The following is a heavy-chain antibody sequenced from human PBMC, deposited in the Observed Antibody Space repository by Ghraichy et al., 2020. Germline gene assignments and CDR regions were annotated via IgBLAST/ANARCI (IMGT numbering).Heavy chain of an antibody. J-gene: IGHJ6*02. V-gene: IGHV3-30*04. CDR3: ARDFEPTTVTRHYRYYGMDV. Sequence: GGSLRLSCVASGFASTGYSMYWVRQAPGKGLEWLAIMSYDGSDTYYADSVKGRFTISRDNYKNTVYLQMNSLRAEDTALYYCARDFEPTTVTRHYRYYGMDVWGQGTTVIVSS. D-gene: IGHD4-17*01. CDR1: GFASTGYS. CDR2: MSYDGSDT.